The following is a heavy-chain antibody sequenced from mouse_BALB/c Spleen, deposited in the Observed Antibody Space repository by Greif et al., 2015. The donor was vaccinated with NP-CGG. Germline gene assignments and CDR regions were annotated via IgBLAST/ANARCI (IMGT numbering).Heavy chain of an antibody. CDR1: GYTFTSSW. J-gene: IGHJ4*01. CDR2: IFPGTGTT. CDR3: ARDVLLLRLSYYAMDY. Sequence: QVQLQQSGAELVKPGASVKLSCKTSGYTFTSSWIQWVKQRPGQGLGWIGEIFPGTGTTYYNEQFTGKATLTIDTSSSTAYMQLSSLISEDSAVYFCARDVLLLRLSYYAMDYWGQGTSVTVSS. D-gene: IGHD1-1*01. V-gene: IGHV1S132*01.